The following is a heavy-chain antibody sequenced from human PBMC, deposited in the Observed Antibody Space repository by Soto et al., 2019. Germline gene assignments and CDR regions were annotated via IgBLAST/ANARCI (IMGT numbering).Heavy chain of an antibody. CDR3: ASSKAYGALRAFDN. J-gene: IGHJ4*02. Sequence: SGTLALTCTVSGGSISGYYWSWIRQPPGKGLEWMGYIYYTGSTTYNPSLKSRVTISLDTSQNQFSMGLSSVTAADTAVYYCASSKAYGALRAFDNRGPGTLVTVS. D-gene: IGHD4-17*01. CDR1: GGSISGYY. V-gene: IGHV4-59*01. CDR2: IYYTGST.